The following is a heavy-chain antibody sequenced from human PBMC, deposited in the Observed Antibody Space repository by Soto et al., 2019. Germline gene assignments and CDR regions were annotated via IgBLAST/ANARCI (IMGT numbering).Heavy chain of an antibody. V-gene: IGHV3-30*03. CDR3: ATDPRIAVAGTGDYYYGMDV. J-gene: IGHJ6*02. CDR1: GFTFSSYG. Sequence: QVQLVESGGGVVQPGRSLRLSCAASGFTFSSYGMHWVRQAPGKGLEWVAVISYDGSNKYYADSVKGRFTISRDNSKNTLSLQMNSLSAEDTAVYYCATDPRIAVAGTGDYYYGMDVWGQGTTVTVSS. CDR2: ISYDGSNK. D-gene: IGHD6-19*01.